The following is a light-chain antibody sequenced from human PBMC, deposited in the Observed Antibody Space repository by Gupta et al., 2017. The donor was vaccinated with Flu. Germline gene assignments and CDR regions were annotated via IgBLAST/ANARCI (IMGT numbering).Light chain of an antibody. J-gene: IGLJ2*01. CDR2: EVT. CDR3: CSYRTYNIFI. Sequence: QSALTQPASVSGSPGQSITISCTGTIIDVGGYEYVSWYQQHPGQAPKLIIYEVTNRPSGVANRFSGSKSGNTASLTISGLHPEDEADYYCCSYRTYNIFIFGGGTKVTVL. V-gene: IGLV2-14*01. CDR1: IIDVGGYEY.